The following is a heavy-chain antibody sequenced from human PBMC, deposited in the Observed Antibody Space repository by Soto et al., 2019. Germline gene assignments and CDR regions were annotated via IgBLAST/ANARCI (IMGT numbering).Heavy chain of an antibody. D-gene: IGHD6-19*01. CDR2: INGDGSST. CDR1: GFTISSYW. V-gene: IGHV3-74*01. J-gene: IGHJ4*02. Sequence: EVQLVESGGGLVQPGASLRLSCVVSGFTISSYWMHWVRQAPGKGLVWVSRINGDGSSTNYADSVKGRFTISRDNAKNTLYLQMNTLRAEDTAVYYCAIAVAGPTAIAYWGQGNQVTVYS. CDR3: AIAVAGPTAIAY.